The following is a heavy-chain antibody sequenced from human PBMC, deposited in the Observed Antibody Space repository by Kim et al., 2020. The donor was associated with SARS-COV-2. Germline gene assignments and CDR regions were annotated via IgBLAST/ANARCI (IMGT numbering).Heavy chain of an antibody. Sequence: GGSLRLSCAASGFTFSDYYMSWIRQAPGKGLEWVSYISSSGSTIYYADSVKGRFTISRDNAKNSLYLQMNSLRAEDTAVYYCARHDDNVLRYFDWFPSGYNWFDPWGQGTLVTVSS. CDR1: GFTFSDYY. V-gene: IGHV3-11*01. J-gene: IGHJ5*02. CDR3: ARHDDNVLRYFDWFPSGYNWFDP. CDR2: ISSSGSTI. D-gene: IGHD3-9*01.